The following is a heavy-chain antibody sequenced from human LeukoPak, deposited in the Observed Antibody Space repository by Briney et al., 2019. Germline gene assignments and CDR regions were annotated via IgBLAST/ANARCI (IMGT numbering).Heavy chain of an antibody. CDR3: VKGAGSPYYFDY. J-gene: IGHJ4*02. V-gene: IGHV3-23*01. CDR1: GFTFSSYA. D-gene: IGHD1-1*01. Sequence: PGGSLRLSCAASGFTFSSYAMSWVRQAPGKGLESVSLIRGNNGNTYYADSVKGRFTISRDNSKNTLYLQMNSLRDEDTAVYYCVKGAGSPYYFDYWGQGTLVTVSS. CDR2: IRGNNGNT.